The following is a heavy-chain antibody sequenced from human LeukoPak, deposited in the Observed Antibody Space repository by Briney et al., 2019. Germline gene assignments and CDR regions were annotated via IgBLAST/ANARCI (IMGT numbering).Heavy chain of an antibody. J-gene: IGHJ6*03. CDR3: ARDKRGATVVTLYSYYYMDV. D-gene: IGHD4-23*01. V-gene: IGHV3-20*04. CDR2: INWNGGST. Sequence: GGSLRLSCAASGFTFDDYGMSWVRQAPGKGLEWVSGINWNGGSTGYADSVKGRFTISRDNAKNSLYLQMNSLRADDTAVYYCARDKRGATVVTLYSYYYMDVWGKGTTVTISS. CDR1: GFTFDDYG.